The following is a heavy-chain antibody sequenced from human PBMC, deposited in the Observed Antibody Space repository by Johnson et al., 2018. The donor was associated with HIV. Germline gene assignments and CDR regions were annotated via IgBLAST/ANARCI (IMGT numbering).Heavy chain of an antibody. V-gene: IGHV3-11*04. J-gene: IGHJ3*01. Sequence: VQLVESGGGLVQPGGSLRLSCAASGFTVSSNYMSWVRQAPGKGLEWVSYISSSGSTKYYVGSVKGRFTISRNNAKNSLYLQMNSLSAEDTAVYYCARGRWLHLGTFDVWGQGKKVTISS. CDR2: ISSSGSTK. CDR3: ARGRWLHLGTFDV. D-gene: IGHD5-24*01. CDR1: GFTVSSNY.